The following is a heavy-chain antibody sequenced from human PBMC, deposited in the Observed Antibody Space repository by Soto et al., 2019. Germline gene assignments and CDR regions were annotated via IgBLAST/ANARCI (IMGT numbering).Heavy chain of an antibody. Sequence: TSETLSLTCAVSSGSISSSNWWSWVRQPPGKGLEWIGEIYHSGSTKYNPSLKSRVTISVDKSKNQFSLNLSSVTAADTAVYYCARVVITGTTVNFDYWGQGTLVTVSS. CDR1: SGSISSSNW. J-gene: IGHJ4*02. CDR3: ARVVITGTTVNFDY. CDR2: IYHSGST. V-gene: IGHV4-4*02. D-gene: IGHD1-7*01.